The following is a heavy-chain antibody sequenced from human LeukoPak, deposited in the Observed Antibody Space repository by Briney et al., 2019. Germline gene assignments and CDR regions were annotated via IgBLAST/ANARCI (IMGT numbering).Heavy chain of an antibody. Sequence: SETLSLTCTVSGGSITSNSYYWGWIRQPPGKGLEWIGTIFYSGSTYYNPSLKSRLTIYVDTSKNQFSLKLSSVTAADTAVYYCARQTLGYGSGDAFDIWGQGTMVTVSS. CDR2: IFYSGST. CDR3: ARQTLGYGSGDAFDI. J-gene: IGHJ3*02. D-gene: IGHD3-10*01. V-gene: IGHV4-39*01. CDR1: GGSITSNSYY.